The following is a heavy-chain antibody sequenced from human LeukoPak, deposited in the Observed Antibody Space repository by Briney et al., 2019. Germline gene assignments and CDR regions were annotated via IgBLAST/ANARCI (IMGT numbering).Heavy chain of an antibody. D-gene: IGHD3-9*01. V-gene: IGHV1-18*01. CDR3: ARDRRSYDILIPLWY. CDR1: GYTFTSYG. CDR2: ISAYNGNT. Sequence: ASVRVSCKASGYTFTSYGISWVRQAPGQGLEWMGWISAYNGNTNYAQKLQGRVTMTTDTSTSTAYMELTSLRSDDTAVYYCARDRRSYDILIPLWYWGHGTMVTVFS. J-gene: IGHJ4*01.